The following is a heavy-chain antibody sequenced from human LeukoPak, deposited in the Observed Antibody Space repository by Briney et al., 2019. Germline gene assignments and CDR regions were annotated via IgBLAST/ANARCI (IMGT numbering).Heavy chain of an antibody. V-gene: IGHV3-64*01. J-gene: IGHJ5*02. Sequence: GGSLRLSCAASGFSFSSYAMHWVRQAPGKGLEYVSAITSYGGSTYYANSVKGRFSISRDNSKNTLYLQMGSLRAEDMAVYYCARESLPTYYDIFTRNWFDPWGRGTLVTVSS. CDR1: GFSFSSYA. CDR3: ARESLPTYYDIFTRNWFDP. CDR2: ITSYGGST. D-gene: IGHD3-9*01.